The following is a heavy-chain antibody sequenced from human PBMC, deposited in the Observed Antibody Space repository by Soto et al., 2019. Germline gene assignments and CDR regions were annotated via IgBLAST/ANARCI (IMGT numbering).Heavy chain of an antibody. CDR2: ISYDGSNK. Sequence: PGGSLRLSCAASGFTFSSYGMHWVRQAPGKGLEWVAVISYDGSNKYYADSVKGRFTISRDNSKNTLYLQMNSLRAEDTAVYYCAKDSVTTGYYYYYGMDVWGQGTTVTVS. CDR3: AKDSVTTGYYYYYGMDV. V-gene: IGHV3-30*18. D-gene: IGHD4-17*01. CDR1: GFTFSSYG. J-gene: IGHJ6*02.